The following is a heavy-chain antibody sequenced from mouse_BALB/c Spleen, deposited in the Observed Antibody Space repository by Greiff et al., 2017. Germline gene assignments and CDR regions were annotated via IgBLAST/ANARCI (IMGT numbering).Heavy chain of an antibody. CDR1: GYSITSDYA. J-gene: IGHJ3*01. Sequence: EVKLMESGPGLVKPSQSLSLTCTVTGYSITSDYAWNWIRQFPGNKLEWMGYISYSGSTSYNPSLKSRISITRDTSKNQFFLQLNSVTTEDTATYYCARDYDYDVWFAYWGQGTLVTVSA. V-gene: IGHV3-2*02. CDR3: ARDYDYDVWFAY. CDR2: ISYSGST. D-gene: IGHD2-4*01.